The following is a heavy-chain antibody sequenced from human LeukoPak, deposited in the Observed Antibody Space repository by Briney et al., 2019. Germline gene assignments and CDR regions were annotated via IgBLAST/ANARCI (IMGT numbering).Heavy chain of an antibody. V-gene: IGHV3-15*01. CDR3: TTFYQYSGYVEYYMDV. Sequence: SGGSLRLSCAASGFTFSNAWMSWVRQAPGKGLEWVGRIKSKTDGGTTDYAAPVKGRFTISRDDSKNTLYLQMNSLKTEDTAVYYCTTFYQYSGYVEYYMDVWGKRTTVTVSS. D-gene: IGHD5-12*01. CDR2: IKSKTDGGTT. CDR1: GFTFSNAW. J-gene: IGHJ6*03.